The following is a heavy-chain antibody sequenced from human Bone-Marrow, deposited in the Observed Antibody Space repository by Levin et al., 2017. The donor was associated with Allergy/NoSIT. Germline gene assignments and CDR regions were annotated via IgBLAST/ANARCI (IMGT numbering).Heavy chain of an antibody. V-gene: IGHV2-26*01. CDR1: GFSLSNVRMG. D-gene: IGHD3-9*01. J-gene: IGHJ4*02. CDR3: ARIDILSGYYNSFDY. CDR2: IFSHDEK. Sequence: SGPTLVKPTETLTLTCTVSGFSLSNVRMGVSWIRQPPGKALEWLANIFSHDEKSFRTSLKTRLSISKDTSKGQVVLTMTNVDPVDTATYYCARIDILSGYYNSFDYWGQGTLVTVSS.